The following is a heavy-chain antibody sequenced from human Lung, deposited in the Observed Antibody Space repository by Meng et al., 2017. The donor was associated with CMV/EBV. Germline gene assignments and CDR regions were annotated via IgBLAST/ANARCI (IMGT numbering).Heavy chain of an antibody. CDR3: ARDKAGNYDTSDCHYTHIDV. V-gene: IGHV1-2*02. Sequence: ASXXVSXKASGYTFTGYYMNWVRQAPGQGLEWMGWMNPNNGGTNYAQRFQGRVTMTSDTSINTAYMELSTLRSDDTAVYYCARDKAGNYDTSDCHYTHIDVWXQGTLVTVSS. J-gene: IGHJ4*03. D-gene: IGHD3-22*01. CDR1: GYTFTGYY. CDR2: MNPNNGGT.